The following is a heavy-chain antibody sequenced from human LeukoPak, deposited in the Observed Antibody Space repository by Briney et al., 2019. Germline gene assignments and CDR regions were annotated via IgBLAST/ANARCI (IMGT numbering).Heavy chain of an antibody. CDR1: GFTFSSYA. CDR3: AREQDIVVVPAAIGY. V-gene: IGHV3-64*01. Sequence: GGSLRLSCAASGFTFSSYAMHWVRQAPGKGLEYVSAISSNGGSTYYANSVKGRFTISRDNSKNTLYLQMGSLRAEDMAVYYCAREQDIVVVPAAIGYWGQGTPVTASS. J-gene: IGHJ4*02. CDR2: ISSNGGST. D-gene: IGHD2-2*01.